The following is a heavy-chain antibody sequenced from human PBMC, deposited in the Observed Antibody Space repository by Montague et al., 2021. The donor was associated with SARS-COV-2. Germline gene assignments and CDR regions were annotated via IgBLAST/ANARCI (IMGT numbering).Heavy chain of an antibody. CDR1: GGSINNYY. Sequence: SETLSLTCTVPGGSINNYYWSWIRQPPEKGPEWIAFIHYTGSANYNPSLKGRATISVDPYKNQCSLKLTSVTAADAALYYCARHLAVGTSGFDIWGQGTMVTVSS. J-gene: IGHJ3*02. CDR3: ARHLAVGTSGFDI. V-gene: IGHV4-59*08. CDR2: IHYTGSA. D-gene: IGHD6-19*01.